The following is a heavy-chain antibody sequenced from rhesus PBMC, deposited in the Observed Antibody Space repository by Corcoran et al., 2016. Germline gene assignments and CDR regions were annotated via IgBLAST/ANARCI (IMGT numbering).Heavy chain of an antibody. D-gene: IGHD1-32*01. CDR3: STDRNGKGFEF. CDR1: GFTFSTYG. CDR2: ISGTSSYI. Sequence: EVQLVESGGGLVQPGGSLRLSCAAFGFTFSTYGMSGVRQAPGKGLEWVSSISGTSSYIYYADSVQGRFTISRDNAKNSLSLQMNSLRAEDTAVYYCSTDRNGKGFEFWGQGALVTVSS. J-gene: IGHJ1*01. V-gene: IGHV3S16*01.